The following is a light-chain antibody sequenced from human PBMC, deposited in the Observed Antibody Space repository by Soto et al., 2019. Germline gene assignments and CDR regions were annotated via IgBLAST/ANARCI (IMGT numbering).Light chain of an antibody. V-gene: IGKV3-20*01. J-gene: IGKJ5*01. CDR1: QSVSNNY. CDR2: GAS. CDR3: QRYNNWPS. Sequence: EIVLTQSPGTLSLSPGERSTLSCSASQSVSNNYLAWYQQKPGQAPRLLIYGASNRATGIPDRFSGSGSGTDFTLTISSLQSEDFAVYYCQRYNNWPSFGPGTRLEIK.